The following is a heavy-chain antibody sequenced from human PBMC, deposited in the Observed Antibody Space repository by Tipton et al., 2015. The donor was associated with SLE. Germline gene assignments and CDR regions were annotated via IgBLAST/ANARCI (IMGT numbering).Heavy chain of an antibody. CDR3: ARSIAARLDY. J-gene: IGHJ4*02. CDR1: GDSISSGGYY. D-gene: IGHD6-6*01. CDR2: IHYRRNT. V-gene: IGHV4-31*03. Sequence: TLSLTCTVSGDSISSGGYYWSWIRQHPGKGLEYIGYIHYRRNTYYNPSLRSRVFISVDTSKNQFSLKLSSVTAADTAVYYCARSIAARLDYWGQRTLVTVSS.